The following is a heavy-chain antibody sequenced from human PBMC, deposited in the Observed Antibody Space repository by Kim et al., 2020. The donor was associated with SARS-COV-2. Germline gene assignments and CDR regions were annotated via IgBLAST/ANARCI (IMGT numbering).Heavy chain of an antibody. Sequence: DSLKGRLTISRDNAKNSLYLQMTSLRADDTAVYYCARVSLGSSSWYYFDYWGQGTLVTVSS. CDR3: ARVSLGSSSWYYFDY. J-gene: IGHJ4*02. V-gene: IGHV3-11*05. D-gene: IGHD6-13*01.